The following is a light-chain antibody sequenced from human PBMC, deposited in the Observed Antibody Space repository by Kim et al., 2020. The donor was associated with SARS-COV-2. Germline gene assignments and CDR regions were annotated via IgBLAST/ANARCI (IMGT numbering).Light chain of an antibody. V-gene: IGLV3-25*03. J-gene: IGLJ3*02. CDR3: QSADSSGTYRV. Sequence: SYELTQPPSVSVSPGQTARITCSGDALAKQYAYWYQQKPGQAPVLVIYKDTERPSGIPERLSGSSSGTTVTLTISGVQAEDEADYYCQSADSSGTYRVFGGGTKLTVL. CDR2: KDT. CDR1: ALAKQY.